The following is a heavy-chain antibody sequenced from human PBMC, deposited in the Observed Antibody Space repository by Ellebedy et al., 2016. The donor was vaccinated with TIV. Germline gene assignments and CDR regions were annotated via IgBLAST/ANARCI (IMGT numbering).Heavy chain of an antibody. V-gene: IGHV3-23*01. CDR2: MSGNGYVI. J-gene: IGHJ4*02. Sequence: GESLNISCAASGFPFSNYAMNWVRQAPGKGLEWVSEMSGNGYVIKYADSAKGRFTISRDNSKSTLYLQMSSLRTEDTAVYYCAKAGYGSGNFYTQNFDSWGQGTLVTVSA. D-gene: IGHD3-10*01. CDR3: AKAGYGSGNFYTQNFDS. CDR1: GFPFSNYA.